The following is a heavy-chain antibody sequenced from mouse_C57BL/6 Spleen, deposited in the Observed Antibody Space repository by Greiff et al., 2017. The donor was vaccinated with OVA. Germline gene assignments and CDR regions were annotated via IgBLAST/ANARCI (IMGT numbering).Heavy chain of an antibody. CDR3: ARSDYSTVYYDMDY. CDR2: INPNNGGT. V-gene: IGHV1-26*01. J-gene: IGHJ4*01. CDR1: GYTFTDYY. D-gene: IGHD2-5*01. Sequence: VQLQQSGPELVKPGASVKISCKASGYTFTDYYMNWVKQSHGKSLEWIGDINPNNGGTSYNQKFKGKATLTVDKSSSTAYMELRSLTSEDSAVYYCARSDYSTVYYDMDYWGQGTSVTVSS.